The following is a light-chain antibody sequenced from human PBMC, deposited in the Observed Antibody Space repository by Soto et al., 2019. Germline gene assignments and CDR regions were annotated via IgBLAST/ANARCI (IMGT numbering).Light chain of an antibody. CDR2: GAS. CDR1: RSVCSK. J-gene: IGKJ1*01. V-gene: IGKV3-15*01. Sequence: EIARTQSPPTLSASPGEGATLSCKARRSVCSKLAGYPQNPGQAPRLLIYGASTRATGIPARFSGSGSGTAFTLIISSLQSEDSAVYYCQQYNSWLWTFGQGTKVDIK. CDR3: QQYNSWLWT.